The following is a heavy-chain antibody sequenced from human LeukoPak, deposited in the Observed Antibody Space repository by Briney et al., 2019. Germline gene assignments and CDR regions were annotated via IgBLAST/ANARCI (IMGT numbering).Heavy chain of an antibody. CDR2: IYHSGST. D-gene: IGHD3-10*01. Sequence: SETLSLTCAVSGYSISSGYYSGWIRQPPGKGLEWIGIIYHSGSTYYNPSLKSRVTISVDTSKNQFSLKLSSVTAADTAVYYCARTGLYGSGSSDYWGQGTLVTVSS. CDR3: ARTGLYGSGSSDY. V-gene: IGHV4-38-2*01. J-gene: IGHJ4*02. CDR1: GYSISSGYY.